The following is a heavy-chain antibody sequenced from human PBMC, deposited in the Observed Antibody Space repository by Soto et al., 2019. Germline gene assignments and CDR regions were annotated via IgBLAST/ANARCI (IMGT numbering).Heavy chain of an antibody. CDR1: SGSISVTNVF. CDR2: VDYSGTA. D-gene: IGHD1-20*01. Sequence: SLSLTCTVSSGSISVTNVFWGWVRQPPGKGLEWIGNVDYSGTAYFSPSLATRVTFHVDTSKNQFSLPLYSVPAADTVVYYCAGITGRHFDYWGQGILVTVSS. J-gene: IGHJ4*02. V-gene: IGHV4-39*01. CDR3: AGITGRHFDY.